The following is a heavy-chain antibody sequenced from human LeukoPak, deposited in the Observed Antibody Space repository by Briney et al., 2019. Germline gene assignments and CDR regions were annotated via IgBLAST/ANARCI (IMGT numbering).Heavy chain of an antibody. Sequence: GGSLRLSCAASGFTFSSYGMSWVRQAPGKGLEWVAVIWDDGSNKYYADSVKGRFTISRDNSKNTLYLQMNSLRAEDTAVYYCARALLQQPEVYYYYYGMDVWGQGTTVTVSS. J-gene: IGHJ6*02. CDR1: GFTFSSYG. CDR3: ARALLQQPEVYYYYYGMDV. V-gene: IGHV3-33*01. D-gene: IGHD3-22*01. CDR2: IWDDGSNK.